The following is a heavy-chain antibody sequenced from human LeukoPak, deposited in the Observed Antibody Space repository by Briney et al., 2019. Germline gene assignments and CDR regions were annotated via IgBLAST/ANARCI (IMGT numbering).Heavy chain of an antibody. D-gene: IGHD6-13*01. J-gene: IGHJ5*02. CDR2: ITGRGVNT. CDR1: GFTFSGYA. Sequence: PGGSLRLSCAASGFTFSGYAMSWVRQAAGKGLEWVSSITGRGVNTYYADSVKGRFTISRDNSKNTLYLQMNSLRAEDTPIYYCAKESRVAATGRSWFDPWGQGTLVTVSS. V-gene: IGHV3-23*01. CDR3: AKESRVAATGRSWFDP.